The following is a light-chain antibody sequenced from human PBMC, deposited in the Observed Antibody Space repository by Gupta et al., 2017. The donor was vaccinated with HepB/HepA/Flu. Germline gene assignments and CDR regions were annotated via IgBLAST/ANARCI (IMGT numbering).Light chain of an antibody. CDR2: EVA. CDR3: YSYTGSNTYLP. Sequence: QAALTQPASVSGSLGQSITISCTGTSRDVGKYDLVSWYQQAPGKAPKLIIYEVAKRPSGISSLFSGSKSGNTASLTISGLQAGDDADYYCYSYTGSNTYLPFGGGTKLTVL. J-gene: IGLJ2*01. CDR1: SRDVGKYDL. V-gene: IGLV2-23*02.